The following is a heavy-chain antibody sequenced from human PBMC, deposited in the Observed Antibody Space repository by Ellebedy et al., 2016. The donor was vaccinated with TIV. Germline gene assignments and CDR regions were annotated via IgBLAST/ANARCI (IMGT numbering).Heavy chain of an antibody. J-gene: IGHJ3*02. D-gene: IGHD6-19*01. CDR2: IIPIFGTA. CDR1: GGTFSSYA. Sequence: SVKVSCXASGGTFSSYAISWVRQAPGQGLEWMGGIIPIFGTANYAQKFQGRVTITADESTSTAYMELSSLRSEDTAVYYCARDQEVYDSGWYDLGDAFDIWGQGTMVTVSS. CDR3: ARDQEVYDSGWYDLGDAFDI. V-gene: IGHV1-69*13.